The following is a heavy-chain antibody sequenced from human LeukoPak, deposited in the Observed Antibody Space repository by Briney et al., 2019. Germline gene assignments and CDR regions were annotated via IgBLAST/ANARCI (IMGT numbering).Heavy chain of an antibody. D-gene: IGHD2-21*02. J-gene: IGHJ3*02. CDR2: ISSSGSTI. Sequence: GGSLRLSCAASGFTFSSYEMNWVRQAPGKGLEWVSYISSSGSTIYYADSVKGRFTISRDNSKNTLYLQMNSLRAEDTAVYYCANGYRVTRAAFDIWGQGTMVTVSS. V-gene: IGHV3-48*03. CDR1: GFTFSSYE. CDR3: ANGYRVTRAAFDI.